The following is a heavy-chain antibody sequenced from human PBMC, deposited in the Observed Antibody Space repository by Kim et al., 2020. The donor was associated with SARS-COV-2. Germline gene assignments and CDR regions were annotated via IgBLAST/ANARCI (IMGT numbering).Heavy chain of an antibody. CDR2: ISSSSTNI. D-gene: IGHD6-13*01. J-gene: IGHJ4*02. V-gene: IGHV3-48*02. CDR1: GFTFSSYA. Sequence: GGSLRLSCAASGFTFSSYAMNWVRQAPGKGLEWVSSISSSSTNIQYADSLKGRFTVSRDNAKNSLYLQMNSLRDEDTAMYYCASDKSIGSNCYYSLESWGQGPLVTVSS. CDR3: ASDKSIGSNCYYSLES.